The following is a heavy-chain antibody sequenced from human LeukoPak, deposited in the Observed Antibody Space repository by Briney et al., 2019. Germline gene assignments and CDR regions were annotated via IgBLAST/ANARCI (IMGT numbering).Heavy chain of an antibody. CDR2: IRQDGAEK. CDR1: GFTFSSYW. J-gene: IGHJ4*02. CDR3: ARNGGYCSGGSCSGPY. D-gene: IGHD2-15*01. Sequence: PGGSLRLSCAASGFTFSSYWMSWVRQAPGKGLEWVANIRQDGAEKYYVESVKGRFTISRDNAKNSLYLQMNSLRAEDTAVYYCARNGGYCSGGSCSGPYWGQGTLVTVSS. V-gene: IGHV3-7*01.